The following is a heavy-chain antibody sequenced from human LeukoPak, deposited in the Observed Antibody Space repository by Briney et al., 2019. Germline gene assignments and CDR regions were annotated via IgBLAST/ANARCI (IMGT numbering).Heavy chain of an antibody. CDR1: GGSINSHSYY. Sequence: SETLSLTCTVSGGSINSHSYYWGWTRQPPGKGLEWIGSVYYDGTSYSNPSLTSRAAVFVDTSRDEFSLDLSFVTAADTAVYYCVRHISTNTGYFDSCGQGTLVSVSS. CDR3: VRHISTNTGYFDS. CDR2: VYYDGTS. D-gene: IGHD5-24*01. V-gene: IGHV4-39*01. J-gene: IGHJ4*02.